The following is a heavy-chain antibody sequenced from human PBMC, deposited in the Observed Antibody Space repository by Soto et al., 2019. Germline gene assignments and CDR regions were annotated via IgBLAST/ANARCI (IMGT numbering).Heavy chain of an antibody. D-gene: IGHD3-10*01. Sequence: QVQLQESGPGLVKPSETLSLTCTVSGGSISSYYWSWIRQPPGKGLEWIGYIYYSGSTNYNPSLKSRVTISVDTSKNQFSLKLSSVTAGDTVVYYCARVLFGSGSYYNGDYYYGMDVWGQGTTVTVSS. CDR1: GGSISSYY. J-gene: IGHJ6*02. CDR2: IYYSGST. CDR3: ARVLFGSGSYYNGDYYYGMDV. V-gene: IGHV4-59*01.